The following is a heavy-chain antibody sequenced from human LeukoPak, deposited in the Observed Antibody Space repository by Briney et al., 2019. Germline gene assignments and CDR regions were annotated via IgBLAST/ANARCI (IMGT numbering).Heavy chain of an antibody. CDR2: INPDGSET. J-gene: IGHJ4*02. V-gene: IGHV3-74*01. D-gene: IGHD3-10*01. Sequence: AGGSLRLSCAASGFTFNTYWMHWVRQAPGKGLVWVSHINPDGSETNYADSVTGRFTISRDNVKNTLYLQMNSLRAEDTAVYYCARDPVRRDSYWGQGILVTVSS. CDR1: GFTFNTYW. CDR3: ARDPVRRDSY.